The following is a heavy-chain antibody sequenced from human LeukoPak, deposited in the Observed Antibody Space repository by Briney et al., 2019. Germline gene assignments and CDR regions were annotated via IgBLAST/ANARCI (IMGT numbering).Heavy chain of an antibody. CDR1: GYTFTGYY. V-gene: IGHV1-2*02. D-gene: IGHD3-22*01. J-gene: IGHJ5*02. Sequence: ASVKVSCEASGYTFTGYYMHWVRQAPGQGLEWMGWINPNSGGTNYAQKFQGRVTMTRDTSISTAYMELSRLRSDDTAVYYCARVAKSNYYDSGGYYNHNWFDPWGQGTLVTVSS. CDR2: INPNSGGT. CDR3: ARVAKSNYYDSGGYYNHNWFDP.